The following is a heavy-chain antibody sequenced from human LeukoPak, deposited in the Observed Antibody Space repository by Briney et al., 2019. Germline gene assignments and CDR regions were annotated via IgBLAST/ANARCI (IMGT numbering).Heavy chain of an antibody. Sequence: ASVKVSCKASGYTFTSYGITWVRQAPGQGLEWMGWISAYNGNTNYAQKLQGRVTMTTDTSTSTGYMELRSLRSDDTAVYYCAREPEAPGSYSTLAYWGQGTLVTVSS. CDR1: GYTFTSYG. V-gene: IGHV1-18*04. J-gene: IGHJ4*02. CDR3: AREPEAPGSYSTLAY. CDR2: ISAYNGNT. D-gene: IGHD3-10*01.